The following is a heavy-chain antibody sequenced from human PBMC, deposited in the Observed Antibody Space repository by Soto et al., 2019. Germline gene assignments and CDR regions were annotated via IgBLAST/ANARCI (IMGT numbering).Heavy chain of an antibody. D-gene: IGHD3-3*01. V-gene: IGHV4-34*01. CDR1: GGSFSGYY. CDR3: RYDFWSGYSPADYYYYYMDV. J-gene: IGHJ6*03. CDR2: INHSGST. Sequence: PSETLSLTCAVYGGSFSGYYWSWIRQPPGKGLEWIGEINHSGSTNCNPSLKSRVTISVDTSKNQFSLKLSSVTAADTAVYYCRYDFWSGYSPADYYYYYMDVWGKGTTVTVSS.